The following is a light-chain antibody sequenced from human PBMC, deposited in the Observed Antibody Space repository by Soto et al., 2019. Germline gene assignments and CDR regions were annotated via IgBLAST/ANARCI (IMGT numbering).Light chain of an antibody. V-gene: IGKV1-33*01. CDR2: DAS. CDR3: QQYDIVPPT. CDR1: QDITNY. Sequence: DIQMTQSPSSLSASVGDRVTSTCQASQDITNYLNWYQQKPGRAPKLLIYDASNLETRVPSRFSGSGSGTDFSFTISNLQPEDIATYYCQQYDIVPPTFGQGTKVDIK. J-gene: IGKJ1*01.